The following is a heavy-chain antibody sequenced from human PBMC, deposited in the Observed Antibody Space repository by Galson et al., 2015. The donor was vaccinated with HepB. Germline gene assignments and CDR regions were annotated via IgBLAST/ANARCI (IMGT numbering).Heavy chain of an antibody. D-gene: IGHD3-16*01. CDR1: GFSVSHNY. J-gene: IGHJ4*02. V-gene: IGHV3-66*02. Sequence: SLRLSCAASGFSVSHNYMSWVRQAPGMGLQWVSLIYSGGNTFYADSVKGRFTISSNSSKNTLYLQMNSLRPKDTAVYYCRGRTSWGKGTLVTVSS. CDR3: RGRTS. CDR2: IYSGGNT.